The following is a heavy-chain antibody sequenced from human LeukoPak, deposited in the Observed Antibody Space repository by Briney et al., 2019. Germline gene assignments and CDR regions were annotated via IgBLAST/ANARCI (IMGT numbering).Heavy chain of an antibody. V-gene: IGHV4-39*07. CDR2: IYYSGST. CDR3: ARESPMTTVTSYTPHSNWLDP. CDR1: GGSISSSSYY. J-gene: IGHJ5*02. Sequence: PETLSLTCTVSGGSISSSSYYWGWIRQPPGKGLEWIGSIYYSGSTYYNPSLKSRVTISVDTSKNQFSLKLSSVTAADTAVYYCARESPMTTVTSYTPHSNWLDPWGQGTLVTVSS. D-gene: IGHD4-17*01.